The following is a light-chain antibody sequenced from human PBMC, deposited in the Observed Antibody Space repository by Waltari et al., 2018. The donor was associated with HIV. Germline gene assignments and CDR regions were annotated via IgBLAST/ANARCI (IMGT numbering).Light chain of an antibody. V-gene: IGKV4-1*01. CDR2: WAS. J-gene: IGKJ4*01. Sequence: DIMMTQSPDSLTVSLCERATIKCRSSQSVLYGSDNKNYLAWYQQKPGQSPKVLFYWASSRESGVPDRFSASGSGTDFTLTINSLQAEDVAVYFCHQYFTASWTFGRGTTVQI. CDR3: HQYFTASWT. CDR1: QSVLYGSDNKNY.